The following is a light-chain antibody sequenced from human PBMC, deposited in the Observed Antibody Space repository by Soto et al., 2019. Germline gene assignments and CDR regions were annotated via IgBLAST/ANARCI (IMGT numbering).Light chain of an antibody. V-gene: IGKV1-5*03. CDR2: KAS. Sequence: DIQMTQPPSTLSGSVGARVTITCRASQTISSWLAWYQQKPGKAPKLLIYKASTLKSGVPSRFSGRGSGTEFTLTISSRQPDDFGPYYCQHYNSYSEAVGQGTKVELK. J-gene: IGKJ1*01. CDR1: QTISSW. CDR3: QHYNSYSEA.